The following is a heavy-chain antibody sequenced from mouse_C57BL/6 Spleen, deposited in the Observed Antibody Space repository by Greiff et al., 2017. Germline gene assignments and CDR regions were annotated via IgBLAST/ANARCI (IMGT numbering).Heavy chain of an antibody. Sequence: EVQRVESGPELVKPGASVKMSCKASGYTFTDYNMHWVKQSHGKSLEWIGYINPNNGGTSYNQKFKGKATLTVNKSSSTAYMELRSLTSEDAAVYYCARGLLGAMDYWGQGTSVTVSS. J-gene: IGHJ4*01. V-gene: IGHV1-22*01. CDR3: ARGLLGAMDY. CDR1: GYTFTDYN. D-gene: IGHD2-10*01. CDR2: INPNNGGT.